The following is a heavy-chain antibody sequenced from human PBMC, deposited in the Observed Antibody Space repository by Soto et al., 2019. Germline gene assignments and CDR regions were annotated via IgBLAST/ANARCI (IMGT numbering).Heavy chain of an antibody. D-gene: IGHD4-17*01. V-gene: IGHV4-39*07. CDR3: AREGDYADLTY. CDR2: IYYSGSS. Sequence: SETLSLTCTVSGGSITSSEYYWAWIRQPPGKGLQFVGTIYYSGSSYSNPSLKGRLSMSVDTSKNQFSLKLSSVTAADTAVYYCAREGDYADLTYWGQGTLVTAPQ. CDR1: GGSITSSEYY. J-gene: IGHJ4*02.